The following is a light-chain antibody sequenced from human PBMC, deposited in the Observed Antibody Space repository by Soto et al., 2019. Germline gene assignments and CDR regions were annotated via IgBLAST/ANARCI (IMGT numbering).Light chain of an antibody. CDR3: QHYRSSPPAIT. Sequence: EIVLTQSPGTLSLSPGERATLSCRPSQSVTSGYLAWYQQQPHQAPRLLIYGASYRATDIPDRFSGGGSGTDFTLTISRLEPEDFAVYSCQHYRSSPPAITFGQGTRLEIK. CDR2: GAS. J-gene: IGKJ5*01. V-gene: IGKV3-20*01. CDR1: QSVTSGY.